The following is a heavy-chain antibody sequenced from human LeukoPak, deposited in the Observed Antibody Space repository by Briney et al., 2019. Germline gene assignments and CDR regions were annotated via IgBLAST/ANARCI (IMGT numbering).Heavy chain of an antibody. V-gene: IGHV1-8*01. CDR2: MNPNSGNT. CDR3: ARVYSRRSSGYYYADY. Sequence: ASVKVSCKASGYTFSSYDINWVRQATGQGLEWMGWMNPNSGNTGYAQKFKGRVTMTRNTSINTAYMELSSLRSEDTAVYYCARVYSRRSSGYYYADYWGQGALVTVS. CDR1: GYTFSSYD. D-gene: IGHD3-22*01. J-gene: IGHJ4*02.